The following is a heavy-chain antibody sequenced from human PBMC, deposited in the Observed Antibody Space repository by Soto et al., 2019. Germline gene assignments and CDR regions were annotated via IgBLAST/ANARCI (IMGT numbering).Heavy chain of an antibody. CDR2: IWSDGSNK. D-gene: IGHD3-10*01. CDR1: GFTFSNYG. CDR3: ARNHGYYGSGRSSFDY. Sequence: QVQLVESGGGVVQPGRSLRLSCAASGFTFSNYGMHWVRQAPGKGLEWVAIIWSDGSNKYYSDSVKGRCTISRDNSKNTLYLQINSLRADDTAVYYCARNHGYYGSGRSSFDYWGQGTLVTVSS. J-gene: IGHJ4*02. V-gene: IGHV3-33*01.